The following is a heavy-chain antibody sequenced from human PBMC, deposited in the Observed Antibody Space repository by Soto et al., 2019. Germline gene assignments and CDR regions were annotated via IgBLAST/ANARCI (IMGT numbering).Heavy chain of an antibody. D-gene: IGHD3-22*01. CDR2: ISGSGGST. CDR1: GFTFSSYA. V-gene: IGHV3-23*01. Sequence: GGSLRLSCAASGFTFSSYAMSWVRQAPGKGLEWVSAISGSGGSTYYADSVKGRFTISRDNSKNTLYLQMNSLRAEDTAVYYCEKKAYSSYDSSGYFDYWGQGTLVTVSS. J-gene: IGHJ4*02. CDR3: EKKAYSSYDSSGYFDY.